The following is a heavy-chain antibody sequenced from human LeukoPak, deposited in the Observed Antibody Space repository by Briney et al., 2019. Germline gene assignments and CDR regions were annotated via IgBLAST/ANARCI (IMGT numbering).Heavy chain of an antibody. Sequence: GGSLRLSCAASGFTFRSYGMYWVRQAPGKGLEWVADIRHDESSKYYADTEKGRFTISRDNSKNTLYLQMNSLRADDTAVYYCAKPMGGNPPSNFDYWGQGTLVTVSS. CDR3: AKPMGGNPPSNFDY. J-gene: IGHJ4*02. V-gene: IGHV3-30*02. CDR1: GFTFRSYG. D-gene: IGHD4-23*01. CDR2: IRHDESSK.